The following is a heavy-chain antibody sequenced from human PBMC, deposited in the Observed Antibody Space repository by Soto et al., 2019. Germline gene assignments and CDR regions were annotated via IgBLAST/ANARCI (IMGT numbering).Heavy chain of an antibody. Sequence: SETLSLTCSVSGDSISNSRFYWTWIRQPPGTGLEWIGEINHSGSTNYNPSLKSRVTISVDTSKNQFSLKLTSVTAADTAVYYCARDKITGLFDYWGQGTLVTVSS. CDR1: GDSISNSRFY. V-gene: IGHV4-39*07. CDR2: INHSGST. D-gene: IGHD2-8*02. J-gene: IGHJ4*02. CDR3: ARDKITGLFDY.